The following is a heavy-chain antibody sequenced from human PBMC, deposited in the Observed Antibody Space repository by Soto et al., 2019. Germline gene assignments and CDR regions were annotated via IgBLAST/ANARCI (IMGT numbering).Heavy chain of an antibody. CDR1: GYILTSYD. CDR3: VRGLAEGYYSYGMDV. CDR2: LTPDTGDT. D-gene: IGHD2-21*01. J-gene: IGHJ6*02. Sequence: QEQLVQSGAEVKKPGASVKVSCKASGYILTSYDIYWVRQAPGQGLEWMGSLTPDTGDTVYAQKFQGRMIVTRNTSISIAYMELNNLQPEDTAVYYCVRGLAEGYYSYGMDVWGQGTTVTVSS. V-gene: IGHV1-8*01.